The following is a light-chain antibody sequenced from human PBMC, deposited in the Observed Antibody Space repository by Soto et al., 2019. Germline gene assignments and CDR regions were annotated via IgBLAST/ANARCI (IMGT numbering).Light chain of an antibody. CDR3: QQYGSSGT. V-gene: IGKV3-15*01. Sequence: IVMTQSPATLSVSPGERANLSCRASQSVGTKLAWYQQTPGQAPRLLIYGASNRATGVPARFSGSGSGTDFTLTISRLEPEDFAVYYSQQYGSSGTFGQGTKV. CDR2: GAS. CDR1: QSVGTK. J-gene: IGKJ1*01.